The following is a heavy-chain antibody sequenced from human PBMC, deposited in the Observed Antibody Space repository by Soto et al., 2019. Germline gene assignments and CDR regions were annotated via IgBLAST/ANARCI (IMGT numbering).Heavy chain of an antibody. J-gene: IGHJ4*02. CDR3: ARASVGPPGGGRCTMPFDI. Sequence: SETLSLTCAVYGGSFSGYYWSWIRQPPGKGLEWIGEINHSGSTNYNPSLKSRVTMSVDTSKNKFSLRLTSVTAADTAVYYCARASVGPPGGGRCTMPFDIRRRGTLVNGAS. V-gene: IGHV4-34*01. D-gene: IGHD2-15*01. CDR1: GGSFSGYY. CDR2: INHSGST.